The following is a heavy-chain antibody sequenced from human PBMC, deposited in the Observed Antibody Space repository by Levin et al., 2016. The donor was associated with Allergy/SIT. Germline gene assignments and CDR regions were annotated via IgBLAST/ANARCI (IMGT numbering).Heavy chain of an antibody. CDR2: MNPHTGGT. CDR3: ARDARSASYPMDV. J-gene: IGHJ6*02. V-gene: IGHV1-2*02. Sequence: ASVKVSCKASGYTFTGYYMHWVRQAPGQGLEWMGWMNPHTGGTNYAQKFQGRVTMTRDTSITTAYLELNSLRSDDTAVYYCARDARSASYPMDVWGRGTTVTVSS. CDR1: GYTFTGYY. D-gene: IGHD3-10*01.